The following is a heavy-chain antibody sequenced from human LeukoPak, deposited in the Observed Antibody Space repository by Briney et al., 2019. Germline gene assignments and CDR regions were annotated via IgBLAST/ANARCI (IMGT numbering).Heavy chain of an antibody. Sequence: GGSLRLSCAASGFTFSSYAMGWARQAPGKGLEWVAVISYDGSNKYYADSVKGRFTISRDNSKNTLYLQMNSLRAEDTAVYYCAKDMGVGYYGSGDYWGQGTLVTVSS. D-gene: IGHD3-10*01. CDR3: AKDMGVGYYGSGDY. CDR1: GFTFSSYA. J-gene: IGHJ4*02. CDR2: ISYDGSNK. V-gene: IGHV3-30*18.